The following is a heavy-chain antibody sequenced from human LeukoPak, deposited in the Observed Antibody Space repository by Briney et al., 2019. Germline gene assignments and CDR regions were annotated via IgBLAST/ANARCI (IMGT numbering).Heavy chain of an antibody. CDR3: ARDHYSGRFDY. CDR2: INHSGST. J-gene: IGHJ4*02. CDR1: GGSFSGYY. V-gene: IGHV4-34*01. D-gene: IGHD1-26*01. Sequence: KPSETLSLTCAVYGGSFSGYYWSWIRQPPGRGLEWIGEINHSGSTNYNPSLKSRVTTSVDTSKNQLSLKLSSVTAADTAVYYCARDHYSGRFDYWGQGILVTVSS.